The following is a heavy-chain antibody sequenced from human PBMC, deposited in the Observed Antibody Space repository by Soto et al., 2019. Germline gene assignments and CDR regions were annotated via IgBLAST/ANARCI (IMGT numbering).Heavy chain of an antibody. CDR1: GITFSNYG. CDR2: ISGSGANT. Sequence: GGSLRLSCAASGITFSNYGMNWVRQAPGKGLEWVSGISGSGANTYYADSVKGRFTISRDNSKNTLYLQMNSLRAEDTAVYYCARGLYSGWHYFDYWGQGTLVTVSS. D-gene: IGHD5-12*01. V-gene: IGHV3-23*01. CDR3: ARGLYSGWHYFDY. J-gene: IGHJ4*02.